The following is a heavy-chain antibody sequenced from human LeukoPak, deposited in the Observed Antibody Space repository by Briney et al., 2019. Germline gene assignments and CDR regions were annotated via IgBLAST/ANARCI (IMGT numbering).Heavy chain of an antibody. J-gene: IGHJ4*02. CDR2: ISSSSSYT. Sequence: GGSLRLSCAASGFTFSDYYMSWIRQATGKGLEWVSYISSSSSYTNYADSVKGRFTISRDNAKNSLYLQMNSLRAEDTAVYYCARERYYYDSSGPTGFDYWGQGTLVTVSS. CDR1: GFTFSDYY. D-gene: IGHD3-22*01. V-gene: IGHV3-11*05. CDR3: ARERYYYDSSGPTGFDY.